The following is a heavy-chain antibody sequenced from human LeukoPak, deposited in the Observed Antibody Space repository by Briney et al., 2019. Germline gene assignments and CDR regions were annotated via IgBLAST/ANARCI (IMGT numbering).Heavy chain of an antibody. V-gene: IGHV4-39*01. D-gene: IGHD6-6*01. CDR2: IYYSGST. CDR3: ANYYSSSYEIDY. Sequence: SETLSLTCTVSGGSISSSSYYWGWIRQPPGKGLEWIGSIYYSGSTYYNPSLKSRVTISVDTSKNQFSLKLSSVTAADTAVYYCANYYSSSYEIDYWGQGTLVTVSS. J-gene: IGHJ4*02. CDR1: GGSISSSSYY.